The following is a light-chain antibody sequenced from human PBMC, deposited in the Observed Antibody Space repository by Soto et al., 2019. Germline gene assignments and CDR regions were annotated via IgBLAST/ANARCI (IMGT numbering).Light chain of an antibody. CDR2: GAS. V-gene: IGKV3-20*01. CDR3: HRYGSSPWT. Sequence: IVLTQSPGTLSWSPGKRSTLSCMASASVASNYLAWYQHKPGPAPRLLFFGASNRATGIPDRFSGSGSGTDFTLTISRLEPEDFAVYYCHRYGSSPWTFGQGTKVDIK. J-gene: IGKJ1*01. CDR1: ASVASNY.